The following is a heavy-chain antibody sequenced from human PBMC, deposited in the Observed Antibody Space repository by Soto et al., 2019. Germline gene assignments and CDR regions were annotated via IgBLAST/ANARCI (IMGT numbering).Heavy chain of an antibody. CDR3: ARDQSSGWYGEESGLDV. D-gene: IGHD6-19*01. CDR1: GYTFTNYG. CDR2: ISGYNGDT. V-gene: IGHV1-18*01. J-gene: IGHJ6*02. Sequence: QLEQSGAEVKKPGASVKVSCRASGYTFTNYGITWVRQAPGQELEWMGWISGYNGDTKYSQKFQGRVTMTKETSTSTVYMELRSLRSDDTAMFYCARDQSSGWYGEESGLDVWGQGTTVTVSS.